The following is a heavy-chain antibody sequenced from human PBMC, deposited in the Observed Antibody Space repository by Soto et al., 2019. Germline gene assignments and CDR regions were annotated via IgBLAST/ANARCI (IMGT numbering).Heavy chain of an antibody. D-gene: IGHD3-10*01. Sequence: VASVKVSCKASGYTFTSYGISWVRQAPGQGLEWMGWISAYNGNTNYAQKLQGRVTMTTDTSTSTAYMELRSLRSDDTAVYYCARAGAMVRGVGEIDYWGQGTLVTVSS. CDR1: GYTFTSYG. CDR3: ARAGAMVRGVGEIDY. CDR2: ISAYNGNT. J-gene: IGHJ4*02. V-gene: IGHV1-18*01.